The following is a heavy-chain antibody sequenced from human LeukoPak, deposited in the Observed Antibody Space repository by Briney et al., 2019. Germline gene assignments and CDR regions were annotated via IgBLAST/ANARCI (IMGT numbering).Heavy chain of an antibody. Sequence: GGSLRLSCAASGFTFSNAWMSWVRQAPGKGLEWVGRIKSKTDGGTTDYAAPVKGRFTISRDDSKNTLYLQMNSLKTEDTAVYYCTTPHSSGRYYFDHWGQGTLVTVSS. CDR3: TTPHSSGRYYFDH. CDR2: IKSKTDGGTT. CDR1: GFTFSNAW. J-gene: IGHJ4*02. D-gene: IGHD6-19*01. V-gene: IGHV3-15*01.